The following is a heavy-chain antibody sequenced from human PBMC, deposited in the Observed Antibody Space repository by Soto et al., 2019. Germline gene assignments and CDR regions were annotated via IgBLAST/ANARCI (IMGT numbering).Heavy chain of an antibody. J-gene: IGHJ4*02. CDR3: AGEPGSSSAHPRDGFDY. CDR1: GGTFSSYA. D-gene: IGHD6-6*01. V-gene: IGHV1-69*01. Sequence: QVQLVQSGAEVKKPGSSVKVSCKASGGTFSSYAISWVRQAPGQGLEWMGGIIPIFGTANYAQKFQGRVTITADESTRTAYMELSSPRSEDTAVYYCAGEPGSSSAHPRDGFDYWGQGTLVTVSS. CDR2: IIPIFGTA.